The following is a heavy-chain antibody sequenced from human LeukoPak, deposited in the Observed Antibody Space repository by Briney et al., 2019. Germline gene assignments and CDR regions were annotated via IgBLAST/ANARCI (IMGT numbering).Heavy chain of an antibody. D-gene: IGHD6-13*01. Sequence: SVKVSCKASGGTFSSYAISWVRQAPGQGLEWMGGIIPIFGTANYAQKFQGRVTITADESTSTAYMELSSLRAEDTAVYYCAREPAAAGRNWFDPWGQGTLVTVSS. CDR3: AREPAAAGRNWFDP. CDR2: IIPIFGTA. J-gene: IGHJ5*02. CDR1: GGTFSSYA. V-gene: IGHV1-69*01.